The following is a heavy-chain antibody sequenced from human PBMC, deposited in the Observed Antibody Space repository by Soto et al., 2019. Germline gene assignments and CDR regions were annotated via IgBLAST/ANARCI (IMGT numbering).Heavy chain of an antibody. V-gene: IGHV3-23*01. CDR2: IEGSGATT. Sequence: GGSLRLSCAASGFIFSTTDMSWVRQAPGKGLEWVSTIEGSGATTYYADSVKGRFTISRDNSKNTVYLHMDSLTADDTAVYYCAKNSGWFNTWGQGTLVTVSS. D-gene: IGHD3-10*01. J-gene: IGHJ5*02. CDR3: AKNSGWFNT. CDR1: GFIFSTTD.